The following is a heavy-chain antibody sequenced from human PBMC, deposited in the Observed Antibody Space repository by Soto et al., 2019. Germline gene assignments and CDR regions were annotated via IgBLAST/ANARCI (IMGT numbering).Heavy chain of an antibody. D-gene: IGHD4-17*01. CDR2: ITGSGGRT. CDR3: AKDAGYGDYVRWFDS. CDR1: GFTFSSYA. J-gene: IGHJ5*01. V-gene: IGHV3-23*01. Sequence: EVHLLESGGGLVQPGGSLILSCAASGFTFSSYAMTWVRQAPGRGLEGVSGITGSGGRTYYADAVKGRFTISRDNPKSALDLQMSSLRAEDTAVYYCAKDAGYGDYVRWFDSWGQGTLVTVSA.